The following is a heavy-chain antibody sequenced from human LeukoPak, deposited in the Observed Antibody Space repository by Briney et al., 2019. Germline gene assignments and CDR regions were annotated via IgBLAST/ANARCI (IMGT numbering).Heavy chain of an antibody. CDR3: ARSIVGASYFDY. D-gene: IGHD1-26*01. V-gene: IGHV4-34*01. Sequence: SETLSLTCAVYGGSFSGYYWSWIRQPPGKGLEWIGEINHSGSTNYNPSLKSRVTISVGTSKNQFSLKLSSVTAADTAVYYCARSIVGASYFDYWGQGTLVTVSS. CDR2: INHSGST. CDR1: GGSFSGYY. J-gene: IGHJ4*02.